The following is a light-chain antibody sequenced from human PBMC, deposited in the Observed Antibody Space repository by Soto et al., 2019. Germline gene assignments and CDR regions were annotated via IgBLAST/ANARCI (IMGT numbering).Light chain of an antibody. CDR3: QQYYSTPLT. CDR1: QSVLYTSNNKNY. J-gene: IGKJ4*01. V-gene: IGKV4-1*01. CDR2: WAS. Sequence: DIVMTQSPDSLAVSLGERATINCKSSQSVLYTSNNKNYFAWYQQKPRQPPKLLIHWASTRESGVPDRFSGSGSGTDFTLTISSLQAEDVAVYYCQQYYSTPLTFGGGTKVEIK.